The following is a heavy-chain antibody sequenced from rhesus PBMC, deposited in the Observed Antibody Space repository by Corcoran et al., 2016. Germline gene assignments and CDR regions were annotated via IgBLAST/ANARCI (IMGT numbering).Heavy chain of an antibody. CDR1: GDSIRGRY. V-gene: IGHV4-165*01. Sequence: QVQLQESGPGLVKPSATLSLTCAVSGDSIRGRYWSWFRPPPGAGLAWLGFIGWTTGTTYYNPSLKSRVTMSTDMSKNHFSLRLNSVTAADTAFYYWATRPRSDNFHFAFDYWGQGALVTVSS. J-gene: IGHJ4*01. D-gene: IGHD3-22*01. CDR2: IGWTTGTT. CDR3: ATRPRSDNFHFAFDY.